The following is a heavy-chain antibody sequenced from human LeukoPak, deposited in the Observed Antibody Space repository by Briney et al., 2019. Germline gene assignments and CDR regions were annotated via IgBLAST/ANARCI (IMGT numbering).Heavy chain of an antibody. CDR3: ARDPFMTTGWGIDY. CDR1: GFTFSDEF. J-gene: IGHJ4*02. D-gene: IGHD4-17*01. CDR2: ISGSGNII. Sequence: PGGSLRLSCAASGFTFSDEFMNWLRQAPGKGLEWVSYISGSGNIIYYADSVKGRCTISRDNAKNSLYLQMNSLRAEDTAVYYCARDPFMTTGWGIDYWGQGTLVTVSS. V-gene: IGHV3-11*01.